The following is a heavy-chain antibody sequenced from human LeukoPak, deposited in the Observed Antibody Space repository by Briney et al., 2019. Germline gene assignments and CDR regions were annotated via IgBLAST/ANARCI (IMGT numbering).Heavy chain of an antibody. CDR1: GFTFSTYA. CDR2: ISGSGGST. J-gene: IGHJ4*02. Sequence: PGGSLRLSCAASGFTFSTYAMSWVRQAPGKGLEWVSAISGSGGSTYYADSVKGRFTISRDISENTLYLQMNNRRGEDTAISYCAKDAASGYSYGYINYWGQGTLVTVSS. D-gene: IGHD5-18*01. CDR3: AKDAASGYSYGYINY. V-gene: IGHV3-23*01.